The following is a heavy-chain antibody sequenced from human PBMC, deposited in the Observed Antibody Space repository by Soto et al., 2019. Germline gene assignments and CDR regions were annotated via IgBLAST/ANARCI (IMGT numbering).Heavy chain of an antibody. J-gene: IGHJ6*02. CDR1: GFTFSDYY. CDR3: ARDLGVVLEYCSSPLSCYGMDV. CDR2: ITSRGRTT. D-gene: IGHD6-6*01. V-gene: IGHV3-11*01. Sequence: QVQLVESGGGLVKPGGSLRLSCAASGFTFSDYYMNWILQAPGTGLEWVSYITSRGRTTYYANSGKGRFTISRDNAKNALYLQMNSLRAEDTAVYYCARDLGVVLEYCSSPLSCYGMDVWGQGTTVTVSS.